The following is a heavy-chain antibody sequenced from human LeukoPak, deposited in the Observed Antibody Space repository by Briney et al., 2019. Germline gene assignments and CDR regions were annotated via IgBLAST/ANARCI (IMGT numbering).Heavy chain of an antibody. V-gene: IGHV3-11*04. J-gene: IGHJ3*02. D-gene: IGHD3-3*01. CDR1: GFMFSDYY. CDR2: ISNDSVDK. CDR3: ARRDWVSGAVRAFDI. Sequence: GSLRLSCVGSGFMFSDYYMSWIRQAPGKGLEWVSYISNDSVDKYYVDSVRGRFTISRDNAKKSMYLQTSGLRVEDTAVYYCARRDWVSGAVRAFDIWGQGTMVTVSS.